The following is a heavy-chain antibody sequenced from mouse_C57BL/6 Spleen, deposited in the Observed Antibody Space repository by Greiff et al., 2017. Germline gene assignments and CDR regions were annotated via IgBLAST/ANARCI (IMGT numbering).Heavy chain of an antibody. J-gene: IGHJ1*03. CDR2: IWSGGST. V-gene: IGHV2-2*01. D-gene: IGHD1-1*01. Sequence: QVQLQQSGPGLVQPSQSLSITCTVSGFSLTSYGVHWVRQSPGKGLEWLGVIWSGGSTDYNAAFISRLSISKDNSKSQVFFKMNSLQADDTAIYYCASSDYYGSSYWWYFDVWGTGTTVTVSS. CDR1: GFSLTSYG. CDR3: ASSDYYGSSYWWYFDV.